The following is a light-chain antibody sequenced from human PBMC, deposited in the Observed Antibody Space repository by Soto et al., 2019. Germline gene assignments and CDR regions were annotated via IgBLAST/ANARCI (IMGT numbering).Light chain of an antibody. CDR3: AAWDDSLNGDV. V-gene: IGLV1-44*01. J-gene: IGLJ1*01. CDR1: SSNIGSNT. Sequence: QPVLTQPPSASGTPGQRVTISCSGSSSNIGSNTVNWYQQLPGTAPKLLIDSNNQRPSGVPDRFSGSKTGTSASLAISGLQSEDEADYYCAAWDDSLNGDVFGTGTKLTVL. CDR2: SNN.